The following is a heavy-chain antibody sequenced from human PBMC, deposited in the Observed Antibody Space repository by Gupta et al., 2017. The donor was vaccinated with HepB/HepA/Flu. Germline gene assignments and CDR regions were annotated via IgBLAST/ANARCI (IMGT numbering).Heavy chain of an antibody. D-gene: IGHD2-2*01. CDR3: ARTATGGPPPVVVPAGNYYYYGMDV. CDR2: ISSSGSTI. J-gene: IGHJ6*02. V-gene: IGHV3-48*03. Sequence: EVQLVESGGGLVLPGGSLRLSCAASGFTFSSYEMNWVRQAPGKGLEWVSYISSSGSTIYYADSVKGRFTISRDNAKNSLYLQMNSLRAEDTAVYYCARTATGGPPPVVVPAGNYYYYGMDVWGQGTTVTVSS. CDR1: GFTFSSYE.